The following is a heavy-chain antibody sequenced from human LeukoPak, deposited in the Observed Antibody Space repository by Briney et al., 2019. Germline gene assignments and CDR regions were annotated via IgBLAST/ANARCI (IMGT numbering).Heavy chain of an antibody. CDR3: ERSTVVTGFDY. J-gene: IGHJ4*02. CDR2: INAGNGNT. D-gene: IGHD4-23*01. Sequence: GASVKVSCKASGYTFTSYAMHWVRQAPGQRLEWMGWINAGNGNTKYSQKFQGRVTITRDTSASTAYMELSSLRSEDTAVYYCERSTVVTGFDYWGQGTLVTVSS. V-gene: IGHV1-3*01. CDR1: GYTFTSYA.